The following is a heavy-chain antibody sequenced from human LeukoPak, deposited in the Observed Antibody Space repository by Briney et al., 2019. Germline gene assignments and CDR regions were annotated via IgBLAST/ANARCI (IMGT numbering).Heavy chain of an antibody. J-gene: IGHJ5*02. CDR3: TRDVIMGYQQGYFDP. Sequence: GASVKVSCKASGGTFSSYAISWVRQAPGQGLEWMGGIIPIFGTANYAQKFQGRVTITTDESTSPAYMELSGLNSDDTAMYFCTRDVIMGYQQGYFDPWGQGTLVTVSS. V-gene: IGHV1-69*05. CDR1: GGTFSSYA. D-gene: IGHD2-8*01. CDR2: IIPIFGTA.